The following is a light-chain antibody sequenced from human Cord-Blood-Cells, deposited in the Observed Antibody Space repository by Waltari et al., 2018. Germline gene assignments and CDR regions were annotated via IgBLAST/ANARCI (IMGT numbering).Light chain of an antibody. CDR3: QQLNSYPPT. V-gene: IGKV1-9*01. Sequence: DIQLTQSPSFLSASVGDRVTITCRASQGISSYLAWYQQKPGKAPKLLIYAASTLQSGLPSRFSGSGSGTEFTLTISSLQPEDFATYYCQQLNSYPPTFGGGTKVEIK. J-gene: IGKJ4*01. CDR2: AAS. CDR1: QGISSY.